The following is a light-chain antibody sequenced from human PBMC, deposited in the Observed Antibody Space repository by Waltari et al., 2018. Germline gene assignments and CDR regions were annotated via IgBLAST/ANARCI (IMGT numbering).Light chain of an antibody. J-gene: IGLJ1*01. Sequence: QSALTQPRSVSGSPGQSVTTSCTGTISDVGSYNYVSWYQQHSGKAPKLLIYDVNERPSGVPYRFSGSKSDNTASLTISGLQADDEADYYCCSYAGTYTLAVFGTGTKVTVL. CDR2: DVN. CDR3: CSYAGTYTLAV. V-gene: IGLV2-11*01. CDR1: ISDVGSYNY.